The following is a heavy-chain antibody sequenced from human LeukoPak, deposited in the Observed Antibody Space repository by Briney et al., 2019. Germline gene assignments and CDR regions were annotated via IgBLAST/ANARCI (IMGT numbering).Heavy chain of an antibody. Sequence: GGSLRLSRTASGFSFSGHWMHWARQLPGKGLVWVSRISPTGSTTSYADSVKGRFTVSRDNAKNTLYLQVNNLRAEDTAVYYCARGPNSNWSGLDFWGQGTLLTVSS. CDR2: ISPTGSTT. CDR3: ARGPNSNWSGLDF. V-gene: IGHV3-74*01. D-gene: IGHD6-6*01. CDR1: GFSFSGHW. J-gene: IGHJ4*02.